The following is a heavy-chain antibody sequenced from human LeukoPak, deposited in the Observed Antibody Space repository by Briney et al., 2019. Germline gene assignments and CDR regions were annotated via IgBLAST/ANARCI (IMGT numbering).Heavy chain of an antibody. J-gene: IGHJ4*02. D-gene: IGHD7-27*01. V-gene: IGHV1-46*01. Sequence: ASVKVSCKASGYTFTSYYTHWVRQAPGQGLEWMGIINPSGGSTSYAQKFQGRVTMTRDMSTSTVYMELSSLRSEDTAVYYCSRGPHWDPHFDFWGQGTLVTVSS. CDR2: INPSGGST. CDR3: SRGPHWDPHFDF. CDR1: GYTFTSYY.